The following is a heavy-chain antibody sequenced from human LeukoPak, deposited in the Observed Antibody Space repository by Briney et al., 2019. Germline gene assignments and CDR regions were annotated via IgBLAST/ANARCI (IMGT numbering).Heavy chain of an antibody. D-gene: IGHD4-17*01. CDR3: ARDGYGETSNAFDI. J-gene: IGHJ3*02. V-gene: IGHV3-53*01. CDR2: IYSGGST. Sequence: GGSLRLSCAASGFTVSSNYMNWVRQAPGKGLEWVSVIYSGGSTNYADSVKGRFTISRDNAKNSLYLQMNSLRAEDTALYYCARDGYGETSNAFDIWGQGTMVTVSS. CDR1: GFTVSSNY.